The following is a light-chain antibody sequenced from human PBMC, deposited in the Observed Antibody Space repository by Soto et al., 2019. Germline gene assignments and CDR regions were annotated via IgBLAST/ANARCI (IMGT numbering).Light chain of an antibody. CDR1: QSVSSY. Sequence: EIVLTQSPATLSLSPGERATLSCRASQSVSSYLAWYQQKPGQAPRLLIYDASTRATGIPARFSGSGSGTEFTLSISSLQSEDSAVYYCQQYNNWPPITFGQGTRLEIK. CDR2: DAS. J-gene: IGKJ5*01. CDR3: QQYNNWPPIT. V-gene: IGKV3-15*01.